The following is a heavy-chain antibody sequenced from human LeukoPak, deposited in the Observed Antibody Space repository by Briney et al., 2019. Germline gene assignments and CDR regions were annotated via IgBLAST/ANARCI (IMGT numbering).Heavy chain of an antibody. CDR2: ISGSGGST. J-gene: IGHJ4*02. D-gene: IGHD5-18*01. Sequence: GGSLRLSCAASGFTFSSYAMSWVRQAPGKGLEWVSAISGSGGSTYYADSVKGRFTISRDNSKNTLYLQMNSLRAEDTAVYYCAKEGRYNGYSYGQPFDYWGQGTLVTVSS. CDR3: AKEGRYNGYSYGQPFDY. CDR1: GFTFSSYA. V-gene: IGHV3-23*01.